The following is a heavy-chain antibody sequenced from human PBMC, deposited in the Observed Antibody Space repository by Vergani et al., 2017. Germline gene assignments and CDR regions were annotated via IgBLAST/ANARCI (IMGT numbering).Heavy chain of an antibody. D-gene: IGHD6-19*01. J-gene: IGHJ6*02. CDR2: ISSSSSYI. Sequence: EVQLVESGGGLVQPGGSLRLSCAASGFTFSSYSMNWVRQAPGKGLEWVSSISSSSSYIYYADSVKGRFTISRDNAKNSLYLQMNSLRAEDTAVYYCARGGCSGWCSSGWYPSYGMDVWGQGTTVTVSS. V-gene: IGHV3-21*01. CDR3: ARGGCSGWCSSGWYPSYGMDV. CDR1: GFTFSSYS.